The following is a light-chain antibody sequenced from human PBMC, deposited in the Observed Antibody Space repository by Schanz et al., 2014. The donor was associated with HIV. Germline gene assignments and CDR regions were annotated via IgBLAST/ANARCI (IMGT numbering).Light chain of an antibody. Sequence: QSVLTQPASVSGSPGQSITISCTGTSSDVGVYNYVSWYQQHPGKAPKLMIYDVNNRPSGVSNRFSASKSGNTASLTISGLQAEDEADYYCSSYTSSSTLLFGGGTKLTVL. V-gene: IGLV2-14*03. CDR3: SSYTSSSTLL. CDR1: SSDVGVYNY. CDR2: DVN. J-gene: IGLJ2*01.